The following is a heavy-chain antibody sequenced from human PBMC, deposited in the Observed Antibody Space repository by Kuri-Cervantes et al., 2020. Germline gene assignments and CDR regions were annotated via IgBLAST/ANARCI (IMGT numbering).Heavy chain of an antibody. V-gene: IGHV3-23*01. D-gene: IGHD6-13*01. CDR3: ATQISSSSWYGSGWTNWFDP. CDR1: GFTFSSYA. CDR2: ISGSGGST. Sequence: GESLKISCAASGFTFSSYAMSWVRQAPGKGLEWVSAISGSGGSTYYADSVKGRITISRDNSKNTLYLQMNSLRAEDTAVYYCATQISSSSWYGSGWTNWFDPWGQGTLVTVSS. J-gene: IGHJ5*02.